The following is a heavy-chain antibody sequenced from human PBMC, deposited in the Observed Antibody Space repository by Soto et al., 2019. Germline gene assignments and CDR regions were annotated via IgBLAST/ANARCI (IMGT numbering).Heavy chain of an antibody. D-gene: IGHD2-2*01. V-gene: IGHV4-59*01. J-gene: IGHJ6*02. Sequence: PSETLSLTCTVSGGSISSYYWSWIRQPPGKGLEWIGYIYYSGSTNYNPSLKSRVTISVDTSKNQFSLKLSSVTAADTAVYYCARCSGCISTSCYAGLNYYYGMDVWGQGTTVTVSS. CDR1: GGSISSYY. CDR2: IYYSGST. CDR3: ARCSGCISTSCYAGLNYYYGMDV.